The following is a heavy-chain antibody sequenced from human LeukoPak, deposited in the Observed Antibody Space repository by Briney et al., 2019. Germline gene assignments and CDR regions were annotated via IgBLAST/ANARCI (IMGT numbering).Heavy chain of an antibody. V-gene: IGHV4-31*03. CDR3: ARDSWPEVVRFDY. J-gene: IGHJ4*02. Sequence: SETLSLTCTVSGGSISSGGYYWSWIRQHPGKGLEWIGYIYYSGSTYYNPSLKSRVTMSVDTSKNQFSLKLSSVTAADTAVYYCARDSWPEVVRFDYWGQGTLVAVSS. CDR2: IYYSGST. CDR1: GGSISSGGYY. D-gene: IGHD1-14*01.